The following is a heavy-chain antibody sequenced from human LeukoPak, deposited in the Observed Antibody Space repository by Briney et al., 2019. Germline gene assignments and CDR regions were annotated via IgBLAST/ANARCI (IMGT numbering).Heavy chain of an antibody. CDR1: GFTFSSYA. D-gene: IGHD2-15*01. CDR3: AKDSGAVGYCSGARCYFNWFHP. J-gene: IGHJ5*02. CDR2: ISGSGGST. V-gene: IGHV3-23*01. Sequence: GGSLRLSCAASGFTFSSYAMSWVRQAPGKGLEWVSAISGSGGSTYYADSVKGRFTISRDNSKNTLYLQMNSLRAEGTAVYYCAKDSGAVGYCSGARCYFNWFHPWGQGTLVTVSS.